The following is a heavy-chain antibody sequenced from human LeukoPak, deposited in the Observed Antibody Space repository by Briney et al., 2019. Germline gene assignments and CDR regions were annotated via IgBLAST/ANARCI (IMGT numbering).Heavy chain of an antibody. CDR2: IYPGESDI. Sequence: GESLKISCKGSGYSFPDYWIGWVRQMPGKGLEWMGLIYPGESDIRYSPSFQGQVTISADKSISTAYLQWSSLKASDTAMYYCARNVRQWLVQGGFDYWGQGTLVTVSS. J-gene: IGHJ4*02. CDR3: ARNVRQWLVQGGFDY. V-gene: IGHV5-51*01. CDR1: GYSFPDYW. D-gene: IGHD6-19*01.